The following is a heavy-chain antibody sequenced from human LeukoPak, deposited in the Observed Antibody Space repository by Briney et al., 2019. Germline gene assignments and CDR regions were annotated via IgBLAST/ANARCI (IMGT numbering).Heavy chain of an antibody. CDR3: ARDRDYYGSGSSYFDY. D-gene: IGHD3-10*01. Sequence: SSETLSLTCTVSGGSVSSGSYYWSWIRQPPGKGLEWIGYIYYSGSTNYNPSLKSRVTISVDTSKNQFSLKLSSVTAADTAVYYCARDRDYYGSGSSYFDYWGQGTLVTVSS. J-gene: IGHJ4*02. CDR2: IYYSGST. V-gene: IGHV4-61*01. CDR1: GGSVSSGSYY.